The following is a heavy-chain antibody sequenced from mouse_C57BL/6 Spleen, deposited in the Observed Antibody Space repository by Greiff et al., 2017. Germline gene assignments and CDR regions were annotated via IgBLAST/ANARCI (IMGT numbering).Heavy chain of an antibody. CDR1: GYTFTSYW. CDR2: IYPGSGST. Sequence: QVQLKQPGAELVKPGASVKMSCKASGYTFTSYWITWVKQRPGQGLEWIGDIYPGSGSTNYNEKFQSKATLTVDTSSSTAYMQLSRLTSEDSAVYYFARWRIQLGAMDYWGQGTSVTVSS. V-gene: IGHV1-55*01. D-gene: IGHD3-3*01. J-gene: IGHJ4*01. CDR3: ARWRIQLGAMDY.